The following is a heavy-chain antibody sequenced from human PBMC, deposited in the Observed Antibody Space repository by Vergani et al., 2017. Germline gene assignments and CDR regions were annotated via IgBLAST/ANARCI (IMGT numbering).Heavy chain of an antibody. Sequence: QVQLQESGPGLVKPSQTLSLTCTVSGGSISSGGYYWSWIRQHPGKGLEWIGYIYYSGSTYYNQSLKSRVTISVDTSKNQFSLKLSSVTAADTAVYYCARGIVVVMAFDIWGQGTMVTVSS. CDR1: GGSISSGGYY. D-gene: IGHD2-21*01. CDR3: ARGIVVVMAFDI. J-gene: IGHJ3*02. V-gene: IGHV4-31*03. CDR2: IYYSGST.